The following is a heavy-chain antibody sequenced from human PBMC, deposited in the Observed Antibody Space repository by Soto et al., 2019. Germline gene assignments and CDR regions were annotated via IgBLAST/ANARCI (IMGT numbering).Heavy chain of an antibody. J-gene: IGHJ6*02. D-gene: IGHD3-16*02. Sequence: QVQLQESGPGLVKPSQTLSLTCTVSGGSISSGGHYWSWIRQHPGKGLEWIGYIYYSGSTYYNPSLKSRVTISVDTSKNQFSLKLSSVTAADTAVYYCAREIGYYDYVWGSYRSLYGMDVWGQGTTVTVSS. V-gene: IGHV4-31*03. CDR2: IYYSGST. CDR1: GGSISSGGHY. CDR3: AREIGYYDYVWGSYRSLYGMDV.